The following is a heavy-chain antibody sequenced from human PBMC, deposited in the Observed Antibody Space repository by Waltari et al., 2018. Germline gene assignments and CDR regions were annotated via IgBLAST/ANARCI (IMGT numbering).Heavy chain of an antibody. V-gene: IGHV1-2*06. CDR3: ARAFCSGGSCYSEDF. J-gene: IGHJ4*02. D-gene: IGHD2-15*01. CDR2: INPNRGYS. CDR1: GYTFTDYY. Sequence: QVQLVQSGAEVKKPGASVKVSCKASGYTFTDYYMHWVRQAPGQGLGWMGRINPNRGYSKYPQKFQGRVTMTRDTSISTAYMGLSRLRFDDTAVYYCARAFCSGGSCYSEDFWGQGTLVIVSS.